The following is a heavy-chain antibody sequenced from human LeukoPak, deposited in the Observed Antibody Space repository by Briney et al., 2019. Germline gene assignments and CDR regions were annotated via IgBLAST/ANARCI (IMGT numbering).Heavy chain of an antibody. CDR1: GYTLTSYC. Sequence: GASVKVSRKASGYTLTSYCISWLRQAPGQGREWMGWISAYNGNTNHAQKPQGKVTMTTDTSTSTAYMELRSLRSDDTAVYYCARDITMIVDNWGQGTLVTVSS. J-gene: IGHJ4*02. CDR2: ISAYNGNT. D-gene: IGHD3-22*01. V-gene: IGHV1-18*01. CDR3: ARDITMIVDN.